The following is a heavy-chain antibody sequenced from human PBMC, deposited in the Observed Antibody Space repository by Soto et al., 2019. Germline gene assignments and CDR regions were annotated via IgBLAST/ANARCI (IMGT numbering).Heavy chain of an antibody. CDR2: IYYSGST. CDR1: GGSISSGGYY. Sequence: SETLSLTCTVSGGSISSGGYYWSWIRQHPGKGLEWIGYIYYSGSTYYNPSLKSRVTISVDTSKNQFSLKLSSVTAADTAVYYCARGGIRFLEWPNTDYYYYGMDVWGQGTTVTVSS. V-gene: IGHV4-31*03. CDR3: ARGGIRFLEWPNTDYYYYGMDV. J-gene: IGHJ6*02. D-gene: IGHD3-3*01.